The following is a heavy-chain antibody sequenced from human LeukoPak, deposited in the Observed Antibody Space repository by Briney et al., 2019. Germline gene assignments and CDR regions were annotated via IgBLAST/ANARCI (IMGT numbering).Heavy chain of an antibody. CDR2: ISDYNDNT. Sequence: ASVKVSCKASGYTFTSYGISWVRQAPGQGLEWMGWISDYNDNTYYAQKLQGRVTMTTDTSTSTAYMELRSLRSDDTAVYYCARDTKRSRARWENLGFDPWGQGTLVTVSS. V-gene: IGHV1-18*04. CDR3: ARDTKRSRARWENLGFDP. J-gene: IGHJ5*02. D-gene: IGHD1-26*01. CDR1: GYTFTSYG.